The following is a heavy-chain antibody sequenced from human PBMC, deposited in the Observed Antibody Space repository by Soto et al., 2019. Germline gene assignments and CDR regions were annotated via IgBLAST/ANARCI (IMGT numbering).Heavy chain of an antibody. CDR2: IGTAGDT. Sequence: EVQLVASGGGLVQPGGSLRLSCAASGFTFSSYDMHWVRQATGKGLEWVSAIGTAGDTYYPGSVKGRFTISRENAKNSLYLQMNSLRAEDTAVYYCARESPRVGGMDVWGQGTTVTVSS. CDR1: GFTFSSYD. CDR3: ARESPRVGGMDV. D-gene: IGHD2-2*01. V-gene: IGHV3-13*01. J-gene: IGHJ6*02.